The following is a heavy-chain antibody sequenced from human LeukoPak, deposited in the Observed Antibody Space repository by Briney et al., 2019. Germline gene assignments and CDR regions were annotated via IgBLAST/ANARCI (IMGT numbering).Heavy chain of an antibody. D-gene: IGHD3-22*01. CDR2: INPNSGGT. Sequence: ASVKVSCKASGYTFTGYYMHWVRQAPGQGLEWMGWINPNSGGTNYAQKFQGRVTMTRDTSISTAYMELSRLRSDDTAVYYCARAGGDSSGYYPDAFDIWGQGTMVTVSP. V-gene: IGHV1-2*02. CDR1: GYTFTGYY. CDR3: ARAGGDSSGYYPDAFDI. J-gene: IGHJ3*02.